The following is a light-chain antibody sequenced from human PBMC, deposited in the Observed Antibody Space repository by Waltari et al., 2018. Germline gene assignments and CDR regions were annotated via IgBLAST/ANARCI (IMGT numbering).Light chain of an antibody. Sequence: QLVLTQSPSASASMAASVKLTCTLSSGHSSNIIAWLQQRPERGPRYLMKVNSDGSHCKGDDIPERFSGSSSGAERYLIISSLQSEDEADYYCETGGHGTWVFGGGTKLTVL. CDR3: ETGGHGTWV. J-gene: IGLJ3*02. CDR1: SGHSSNI. CDR2: VNSDGSH. V-gene: IGLV4-69*01.